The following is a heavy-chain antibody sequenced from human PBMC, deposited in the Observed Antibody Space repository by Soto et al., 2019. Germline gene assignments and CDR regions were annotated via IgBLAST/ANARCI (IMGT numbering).Heavy chain of an antibody. CDR3: ARGQWLVLRPQHFDY. D-gene: IGHD6-19*01. V-gene: IGHV4-34*01. CDR2: INHSGST. J-gene: IGHJ4*02. CDR1: GGSFSGYY. Sequence: ETLSLTCAVYGGSFSGYYWSWIRQPPGKGLEWIGEINHSGSTNYNPSLKSRVTISVDTSKNQFSLKLSSVTAADTAVYYCARGQWLVLRPQHFDYWGQGTLVTVSS.